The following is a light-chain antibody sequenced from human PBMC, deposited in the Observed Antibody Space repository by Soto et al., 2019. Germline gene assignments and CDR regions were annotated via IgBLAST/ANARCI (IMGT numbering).Light chain of an antibody. J-gene: IGLJ2*01. CDR3: ASYTTSSTLV. Sequence: QSALTQPASVSGSPGQSITISCTGTSSDIGGYNFVSWYHQHPGKAPKLLIYAVTNRPSGIPDRFSGSKSGNTASLTISGLQAEDGDDYYCASYTTSSTLVFGGGTKLTVL. CDR1: SSDIGGYNF. CDR2: AVT. V-gene: IGLV2-14*01.